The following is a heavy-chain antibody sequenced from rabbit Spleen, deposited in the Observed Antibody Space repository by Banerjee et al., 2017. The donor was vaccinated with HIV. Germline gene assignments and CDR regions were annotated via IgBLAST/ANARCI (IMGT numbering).Heavy chain of an antibody. Sequence: QSLEESGGDLVKPGASLTLTCTASGFSFSSSYYMCWVRQAPGKGLECIACIYGGSSGSTYYASWAKGRFTISSHNAQNTLYLQLNSLTAADTATYFCAREKSGIVGYDLWGPGTLVTVS. J-gene: IGHJ4*01. CDR2: IYGGSSGST. D-gene: IGHD6-1*01. V-gene: IGHV1S40*01. CDR3: AREKSGIVGYDL. CDR1: GFSFSSSYY.